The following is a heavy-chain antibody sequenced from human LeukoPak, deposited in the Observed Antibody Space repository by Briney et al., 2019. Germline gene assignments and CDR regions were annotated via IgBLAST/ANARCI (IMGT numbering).Heavy chain of an antibody. CDR2: IYHSGST. J-gene: IGHJ5*02. V-gene: IGHV4-4*02. Sequence: SETLSRTCAVSGGSISSSNWWSWVRQPPGKGLEWIGEIYHSGSTNYNPSLKSRVTISVDKSKNQFSLKLSSVTAADTAVYYCARDCSGGSCYPYNWFDPWGQGTLVTVSS. CDR1: GGSISSSNW. CDR3: ARDCSGGSCYPYNWFDP. D-gene: IGHD2-15*01.